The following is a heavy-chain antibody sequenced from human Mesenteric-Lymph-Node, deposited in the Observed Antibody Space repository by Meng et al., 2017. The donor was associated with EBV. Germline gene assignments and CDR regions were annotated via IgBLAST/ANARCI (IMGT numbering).Heavy chain of an antibody. CDR2: MYFGGST. V-gene: IGHV4-39*07. D-gene: IGHD3-22*01. J-gene: IGHJ4*02. CDR1: GVSISSAYYY. CDR3: ATDSSKGYYYFDY. Sequence: QLQLQEPGPGLVKPSGTLSFTCSVSGVSISSAYYYWGWIRQTPGKGLEWIGTMYFGGSTNYNPSLESRVTISKDRANNQFSLKLTSVTAADTAVYYCATDSSKGYYYFDYWGRGALVTVSS.